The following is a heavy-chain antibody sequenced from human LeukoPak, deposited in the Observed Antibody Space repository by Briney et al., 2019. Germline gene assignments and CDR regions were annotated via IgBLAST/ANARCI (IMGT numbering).Heavy chain of an antibody. D-gene: IGHD1-26*01. V-gene: IGHV1-46*01. CDR2: INPSGGSI. Sequence: ASAKVSCKASGYTFANYYIHRVRQAPEQGLEWMGIINPSGGSITYAQKFQGRVTMARDTSTSTVYMELSSLRSEDTAMYYCVRNSGSGFDYWGQGTLVTVSS. CDR1: GYTFANYY. CDR3: VRNSGSGFDY. J-gene: IGHJ4*02.